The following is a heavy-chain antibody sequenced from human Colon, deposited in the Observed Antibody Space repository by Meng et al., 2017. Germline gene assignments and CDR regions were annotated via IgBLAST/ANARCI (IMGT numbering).Heavy chain of an antibody. CDR2: ISGGAETT. CDR3: AKGSYTSSFEAWH. Sequence: GGSLRLSCAGSGSTFNTYAMSWVRQAPGKGLEWVSGISGGAETTYYADSAKGRFTISRDNSKNTLNLQMNSLRAEDTAVYYCAKGSYTSSFEAWHWGQGTLVTVSS. D-gene: IGHD3-3*01. V-gene: IGHV3-23*01. J-gene: IGHJ4*02. CDR1: GSTFNTYA.